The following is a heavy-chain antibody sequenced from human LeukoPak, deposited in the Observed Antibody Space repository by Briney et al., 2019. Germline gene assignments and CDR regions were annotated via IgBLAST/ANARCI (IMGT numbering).Heavy chain of an antibody. CDR2: ISGSGGST. CDR3: AKDRSYSIVNWFDP. Sequence: ASVKVSCKASGFTFSSYAMSWVRQAPGKGLEWVSAISGSGGSTYYADSVKGRFTISRDNSKNTLYLQMNSLRAEDTAVYYCAKDRSYSIVNWFDPWGQGTLVTVSS. D-gene: IGHD3-10*01. CDR1: GFTFSSYA. V-gene: IGHV3-23*01. J-gene: IGHJ5*02.